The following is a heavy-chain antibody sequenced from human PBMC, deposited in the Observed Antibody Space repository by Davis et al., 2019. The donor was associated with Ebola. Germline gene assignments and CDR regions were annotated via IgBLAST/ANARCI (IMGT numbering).Heavy chain of an antibody. CDR1: GYIFTSYY. V-gene: IGHV1-46*01. CDR2: VNPSGGST. D-gene: IGHD6-13*01. Sequence: AASVKVSCKASGYIFTSYYMHWVRQAPGQGLEWMGIVNPSGGSTSYAQKFQGRVTMTRDTSTSTVYMELSSLRSEDTAVYYCARDVVAVDSSSWYLGGFDYWGQGTLVTVSS. CDR3: ARDVVAVDSSSWYLGGFDY. J-gene: IGHJ4*02.